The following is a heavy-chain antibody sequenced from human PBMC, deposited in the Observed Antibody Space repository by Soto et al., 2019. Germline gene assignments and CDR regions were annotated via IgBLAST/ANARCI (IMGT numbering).Heavy chain of an antibody. CDR2: ISASGGST. V-gene: IGHV3-23*01. Sequence: GGSLRLSCVASGFSITSFAMSWVRQAPGKGLEWASAISASGGSTYADSVKGRFTISRDNSKNTLYLQMNSLRAEDTAVYYCARGLGSGPVFDGMDVWGQVTTVTVSS. D-gene: IGHD3-3*01. CDR3: ARGLGSGPVFDGMDV. J-gene: IGHJ6*02. CDR1: GFSITSFA.